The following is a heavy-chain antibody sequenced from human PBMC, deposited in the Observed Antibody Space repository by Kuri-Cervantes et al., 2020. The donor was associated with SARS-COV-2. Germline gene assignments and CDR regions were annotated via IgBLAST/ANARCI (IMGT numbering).Heavy chain of an antibody. J-gene: IGHJ6*03. D-gene: IGHD3-3*01. V-gene: IGHV1-69*13. CDR2: IIPIFGTA. Sequence: SVKVSCKDSGGTFSSYAISWVRQAPGQGLEWMGWIIPIFGTANYAQKHHGRVTITADESTSTSYMELSSLRSEDTAVYYCARGGLGITIFGVVTNSNYYYYYMVVWGKGTTVTVSS. CDR1: GGTFSSYA. CDR3: ARGGLGITIFGVVTNSNYYYYYMVV.